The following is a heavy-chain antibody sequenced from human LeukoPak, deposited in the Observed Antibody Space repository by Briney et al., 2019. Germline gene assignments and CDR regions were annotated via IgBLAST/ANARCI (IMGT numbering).Heavy chain of an antibody. J-gene: IGHJ3*02. Sequence: GGSLRLSCAASGFTFDDYAMHWVRQAPGKGLEWVSGISWNSGSIGYADSVKGRFTISRDNAKNSLYLQMNSLRAEDTALYYCANLQMGVIRGLAFDIWGQGTMVTVSS. D-gene: IGHD3-16*02. CDR1: GFTFDDYA. V-gene: IGHV3-9*01. CDR2: ISWNSGSI. CDR3: ANLQMGVIRGLAFDI.